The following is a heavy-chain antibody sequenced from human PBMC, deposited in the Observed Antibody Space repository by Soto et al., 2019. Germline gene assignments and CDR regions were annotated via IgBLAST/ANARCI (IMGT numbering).Heavy chain of an antibody. D-gene: IGHD3-10*01. Sequence: NPSETLSLTCAVSGYSISSGYYWSWIRQPPGKGLEWIGEINHSGSTNYNPSLKSRVTISVDTSKNQFSLKLSSVTAADTAVYYCARGRRLLWFGELLYYWYFDLWGRGTLVTVSS. V-gene: IGHV4-34*01. CDR1: GYSISSGYY. J-gene: IGHJ2*01. CDR2: INHSGST. CDR3: ARGRRLLWFGELLYYWYFDL.